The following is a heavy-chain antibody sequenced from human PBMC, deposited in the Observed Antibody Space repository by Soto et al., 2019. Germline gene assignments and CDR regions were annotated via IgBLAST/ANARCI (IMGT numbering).Heavy chain of an antibody. CDR1: GYTFIRYG. D-gene: IGHD3-16*01. V-gene: IGHV1-18*01. J-gene: IGHJ6*02. CDR2: ISPYNDYT. Sequence: QVQLVQSAGEVKNPGASVKVSCKASGYTFIRYGITWVRQAPGQGLEWMGWISPYNDYTIYAQKLQGRVTMTTDTSMRTVYLDLRSLKSDDTGVYYCARGGYYDNTWGKLSHYGLDVWGQGTSVTVSS. CDR3: ARGGYYDNTWGKLSHYGLDV.